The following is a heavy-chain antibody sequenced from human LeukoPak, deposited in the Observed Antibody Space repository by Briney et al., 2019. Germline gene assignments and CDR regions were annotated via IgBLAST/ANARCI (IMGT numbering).Heavy chain of an antibody. CDR1: GFTFSSCA. J-gene: IGHJ3*02. Sequence: GGSQRLPCAASGFTFSSCAMHWVRQAPGKGLEWVAFIRYDGSNKYYADSVQGRFTISRDNSKNTLYLQMNTLRGEDTAVYYCAKVRSGNYYALNDALDIGAQGTMVTVSS. CDR3: AKVRSGNYYALNDALDI. CDR2: IRYDGSNK. V-gene: IGHV3-30*02. D-gene: IGHD1-26*01.